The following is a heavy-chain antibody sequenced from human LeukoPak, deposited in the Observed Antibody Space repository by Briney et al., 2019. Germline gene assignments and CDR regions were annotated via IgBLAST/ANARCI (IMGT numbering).Heavy chain of an antibody. CDR2: IRYDGSNK. D-gene: IGHD3-22*01. CDR1: GFTFSSYG. V-gene: IGHV3-30*02. CDR3: AKDRSITMIVGDSLDY. J-gene: IGHJ4*02. Sequence: PGGSLRLSCAASGFTFSSYGMHWVRQAPGKGLEWVAFIRYDGSNKYYADSVKGRFTISRDNSKNTLYLQMNSLRAEDTAVYYCAKDRSITMIVGDSLDYWGQGTLVTVSS.